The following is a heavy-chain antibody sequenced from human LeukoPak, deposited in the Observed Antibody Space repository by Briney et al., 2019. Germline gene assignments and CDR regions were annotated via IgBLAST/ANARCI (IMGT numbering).Heavy chain of an antibody. V-gene: IGHV3-33*01. J-gene: IGHJ4*02. CDR2: IWYDGSNK. CDR1: GFTFSCNG. D-gene: IGHD6-6*01. Sequence: PGRSLRLSCAASGFTFSCNGMHWVRQAPGKGLEWVAVIWYDGSNKYYADSVKGRFTISRDNSKNTLYLQMNSLRDEDTAVYYCARDSFSSSYYLDYWGQGTLVTVSS. CDR3: ARDSFSSSYYLDY.